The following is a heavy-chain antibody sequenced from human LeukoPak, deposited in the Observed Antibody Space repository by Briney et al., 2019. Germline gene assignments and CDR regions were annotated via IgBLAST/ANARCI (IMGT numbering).Heavy chain of an antibody. J-gene: IGHJ6*03. CDR1: GGSFSGYY. CDR2: INHSGST. Sequence: SETLSLTCAVHGGSFSGYYWSWIRQPPGKGLEWIGEINHSGSTNYNPSLKSRVTISVDTSKNQFSLKLSSVTAADTAVYYCARAGYYYYYMDVWGKGTTVTVSS. V-gene: IGHV4-34*01. CDR3: ARAGYYYYYMDV.